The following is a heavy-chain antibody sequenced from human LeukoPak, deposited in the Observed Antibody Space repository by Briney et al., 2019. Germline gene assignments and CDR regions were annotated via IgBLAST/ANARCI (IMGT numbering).Heavy chain of an antibody. CDR2: MNPNSGNT. J-gene: IGHJ4*02. D-gene: IGHD6-19*01. CDR1: GYTFTSYG. Sequence: ASVKVSCKASGYTFTSYGISWVRQATGQGLEWMGWMNPNSGNTGYAQKFQGRVTMTRNTSISTAYMELSSLRSEDTAVYYCARAFTSGWPYFEYWGQGTLVTVSS. V-gene: IGHV1-8*02. CDR3: ARAFTSGWPYFEY.